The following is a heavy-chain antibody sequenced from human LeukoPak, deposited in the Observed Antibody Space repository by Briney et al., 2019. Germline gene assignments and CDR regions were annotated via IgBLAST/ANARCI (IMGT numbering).Heavy chain of an antibody. Sequence: GGSLRLSCVVSGFTFSNYWMSWVRQAPGKGLEWVINIRPDGGEKYFVDSVKGRFTISRDNAKNSLYLQMNSLRAEDTAVYYCAKGSYYDFWRGYRGPWFDPWGQGTLVTVSS. CDR3: AKGSYYDFWRGYRGPWFDP. V-gene: IGHV3-7*01. CDR1: GFTFSNYW. CDR2: IRPDGGEK. D-gene: IGHD3-3*01. J-gene: IGHJ5*02.